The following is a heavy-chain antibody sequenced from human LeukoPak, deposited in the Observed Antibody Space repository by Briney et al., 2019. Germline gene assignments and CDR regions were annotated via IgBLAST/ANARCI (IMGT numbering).Heavy chain of an antibody. CDR1: GFTFSSYA. D-gene: IGHD1-26*01. Sequence: GGSLRLSCATSGFTFSSYAMSWVRQAPGKGLEWVSAISGSGGSTYYGDSVKGRFTISRDNSKNTLYLQMNSLRAEDTAIYYCAKRHCGSYAVGEVDYWGQGTLVTVSS. J-gene: IGHJ4*02. V-gene: IGHV3-23*01. CDR2: ISGSGGST. CDR3: AKRHCGSYAVGEVDY.